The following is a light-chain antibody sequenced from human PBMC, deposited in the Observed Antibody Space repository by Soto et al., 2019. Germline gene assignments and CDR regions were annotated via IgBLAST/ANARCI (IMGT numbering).Light chain of an antibody. CDR3: MQALQTPPWT. CDR1: QSLLQSNGYTY. V-gene: IGKV2-28*01. J-gene: IGKJ1*01. CDR2: LTS. Sequence: DIVLTQSPLSLPVTPGEPASISCRSSQSLLQSNGYTYLDWYLQKPGQSPQLLIYLTSIRASGVPDRFSGSGSGTDFTLEISKVEAEDVGVYYCMQALQTPPWTFGPGTKVDIK.